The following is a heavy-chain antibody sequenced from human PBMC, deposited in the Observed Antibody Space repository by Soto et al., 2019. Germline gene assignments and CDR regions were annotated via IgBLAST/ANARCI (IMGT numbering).Heavy chain of an antibody. CDR3: ARQDPTKAAAAFDY. Sequence: QVQLQESGPGLVKPSETLSLTCTVSGGSISSYYWSWIRQPPGKGLEWIGYIYYSGSTNYNPSLKSRVTISVHTSKNQFSLKLSSVTAADTAVYYCARQDPTKAAAAFDYWGQGILVTDSS. V-gene: IGHV4-59*08. CDR2: IYYSGST. D-gene: IGHD6-13*01. CDR1: GGSISSYY. J-gene: IGHJ4*02.